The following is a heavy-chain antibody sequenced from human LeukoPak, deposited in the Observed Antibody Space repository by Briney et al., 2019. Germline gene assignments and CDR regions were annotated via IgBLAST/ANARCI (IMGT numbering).Heavy chain of an antibody. J-gene: IGHJ1*01. CDR1: GLTFSSYE. V-gene: IGHV3-48*03. Sequence: GGSLRLSCAASGLTFSSYEMNWVRQAPGKGLEWVSYISSSGSTIYYADSVKGRFTISRDNAKNSLFLQMNSLTAEDTAVYYCARGGTLEYFQHWGQGTLVTVSS. CDR3: ARGGTLEYFQH. CDR2: ISSSGSTI.